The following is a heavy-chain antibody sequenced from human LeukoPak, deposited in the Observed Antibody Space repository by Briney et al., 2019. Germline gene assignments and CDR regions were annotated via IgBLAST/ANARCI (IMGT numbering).Heavy chain of an antibody. CDR2: IKLDGIEK. CDR1: GFTFSNFW. D-gene: IGHD3-10*01. Sequence: GGSLRLSCAASGFTFSNFWMSWVRQAPGKGLEWVADIKLDGIEKHYVESVKGRFTISRDNSKNTLYLQMNSLRAEDTAVYYCATYYGPGSYYTDYWGQGTLVTVSS. J-gene: IGHJ4*02. V-gene: IGHV3-7*01. CDR3: ATYYGPGSYYTDY.